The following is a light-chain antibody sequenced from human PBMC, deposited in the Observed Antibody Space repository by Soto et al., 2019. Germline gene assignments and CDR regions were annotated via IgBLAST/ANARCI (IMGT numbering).Light chain of an antibody. CDR3: QQYDKWPWT. CDR1: QTISSW. V-gene: IGKV1-5*03. CDR2: KAS. Sequence: DIQMTQSPSTLSGSVGDRVTIPCRASQTISSWLAWYQQKPGEAPKLLIYKASTLKSGVPSRFSGSGSGTEFTLTISSLQSEDPAVYYCQQYDKWPWTFGQGTKVDI. J-gene: IGKJ1*01.